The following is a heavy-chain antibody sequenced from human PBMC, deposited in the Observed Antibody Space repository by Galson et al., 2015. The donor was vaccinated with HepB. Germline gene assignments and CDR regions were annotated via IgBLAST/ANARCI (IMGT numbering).Heavy chain of an antibody. D-gene: IGHD3-16*01. Sequence: CAISGDSVSSDSTAWSWIRQSPSRGLEWLGRTYYRSKWHNDYAISVKSRIVTNADTSKNQFSLQLNSVTPEDTAVYYCARGYALHMWGQGTMVTVSS. V-gene: IGHV6-1*01. CDR3: ARGYALHM. CDR1: GDSVSSDSTA. CDR2: TYYRSKWHN. J-gene: IGHJ3*02.